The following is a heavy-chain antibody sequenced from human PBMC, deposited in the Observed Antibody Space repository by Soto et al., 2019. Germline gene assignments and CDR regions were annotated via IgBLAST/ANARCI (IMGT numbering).Heavy chain of an antibody. CDR3: TTRPRGVGATLDY. CDR2: IKSKTDGGTT. J-gene: IGHJ4*02. V-gene: IGHV3-15*01. CDR1: GFTFSNAW. D-gene: IGHD1-26*01. Sequence: LRLSCAASGFTFSNAWMSWVRQAPGKGLEWVGRIKSKTDGGTTDYAAPVKGRFTISRDDSKNTLYLQMNSLKTEDTAVYYCTTRPRGVGATLDYWGQGTLVTVSS.